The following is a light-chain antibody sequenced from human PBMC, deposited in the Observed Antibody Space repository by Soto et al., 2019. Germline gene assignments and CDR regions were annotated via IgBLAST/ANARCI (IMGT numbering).Light chain of an antibody. V-gene: IGKV3-15*01. Sequence: EIVMTQSPATLSVSPGERATLSCRASQSLSNNLAWYQQKPGQAPRLLIYGASTRATGIPARFSGSGSGTEFTLTISSLQSGDFAVYYCQQYHYWPPYTFGQGTKVEIK. CDR1: QSLSNN. CDR3: QQYHYWPPYT. CDR2: GAS. J-gene: IGKJ2*01.